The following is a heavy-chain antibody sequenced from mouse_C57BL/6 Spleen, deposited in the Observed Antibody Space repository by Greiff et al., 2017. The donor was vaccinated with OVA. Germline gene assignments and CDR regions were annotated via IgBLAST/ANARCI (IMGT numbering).Heavy chain of an antibody. D-gene: IGHD2-5*01. CDR3: AGYYSNYEDAMDY. CDR1: GYTFTSYW. V-gene: IGHV1-55*01. J-gene: IGHJ4*01. Sequence: VQLQQPGAELVKPGASVKMSCKASGYTFTSYWITWVKQRPGQGLEWIGDIYPGSGSTNYNEKFKSKATLTVDTSSSTAYMQLSSLTSEDSAVYYCAGYYSNYEDAMDYWGQGTSVTVSS. CDR2: IYPGSGST.